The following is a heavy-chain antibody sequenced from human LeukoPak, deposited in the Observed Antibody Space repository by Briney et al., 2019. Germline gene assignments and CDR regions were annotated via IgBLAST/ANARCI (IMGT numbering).Heavy chain of an antibody. CDR3: ARSLRGYSYGFLV. V-gene: IGHV1-69*13. CDR2: IIPIFGTA. Sequence: GASVKVSCKASGGTFSSYAISWVRQAPGQGLEWMGGIIPIFGTANYAQKFQGRVTITADESTSTAYMELSSLRSEDTAVYYCARSLRGYSYGFLVWGRGTLVTVSS. D-gene: IGHD5-18*01. CDR1: GGTFSSYA. J-gene: IGHJ4*02.